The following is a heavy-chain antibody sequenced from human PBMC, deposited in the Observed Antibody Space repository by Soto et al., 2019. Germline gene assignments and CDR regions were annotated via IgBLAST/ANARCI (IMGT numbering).Heavy chain of an antibody. D-gene: IGHD6-19*01. Sequence: EVRLVESGGGLVKPGGSLRLSCAASGFTFSNAWMTWVRQAPGKGLEWVGRIKSKTDGGTTDYAAPVKGSFTISRDDSKDKLYLQMNSLKTDGTAVYYCTTRHYSSYCLSDYWGQETVVTVSS. CDR1: GFTFSNAW. V-gene: IGHV3-15*01. CDR2: IKSKTDGGTT. J-gene: IGHJ4*02. CDR3: TTRHYSSYCLSDY.